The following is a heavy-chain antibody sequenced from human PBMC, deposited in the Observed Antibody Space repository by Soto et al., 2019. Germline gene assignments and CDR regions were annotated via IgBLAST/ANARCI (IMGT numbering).Heavy chain of an antibody. CDR1: GFTFSNAW. D-gene: IGHD5-18*01. J-gene: IGHJ4*02. CDR2: IKSKTDGGTT. Sequence: GGSLRLSCAASGFTFSNAWMNWVRQAPGKGLEWVGRIKSKTDGGTTDYAAPVKGRFTISRDDSKNTLYLQMNSLKTEDTAVYYCTTDGGPWIQLWLAFFLWGQGTLVTVSS. V-gene: IGHV3-15*07. CDR3: TTDGGPWIQLWLAFFL.